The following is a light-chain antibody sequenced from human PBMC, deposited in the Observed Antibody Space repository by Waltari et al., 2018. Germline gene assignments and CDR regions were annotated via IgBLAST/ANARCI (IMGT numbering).Light chain of an antibody. CDR2: RDN. J-gene: IGLJ3*02. V-gene: IGLV1-47*01. CDR3: ASWDFRLTVWV. CDR1: RSNVGSNY. Sequence: QSVLTQPPSASGTPGQKVTIYCSGGRSNVGSNYVNWYQHFPGSAPKLLFYRDNQRHSGVPARFSVSKSGTSASLSISDLRPEDEADYYCASWDFRLTVWVFGGGSRLTVL.